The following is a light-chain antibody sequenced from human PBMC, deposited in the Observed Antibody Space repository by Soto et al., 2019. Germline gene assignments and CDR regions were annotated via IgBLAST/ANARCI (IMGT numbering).Light chain of an antibody. CDR2: GAS. J-gene: IGKJ1*01. CDR1: QGIRID. V-gene: IGKV1-17*02. CDR3: LQHNSFPRT. Sequence: DIQMTQSPLSLSASVGDRVTITCRASQGIRIDLVWLQQRPGKAPKRPIYGASSLQSGVPSRFGGSGYGTEFTLTISNLQPEDVATYYCLQHNSFPRTFGQGTKVDIK.